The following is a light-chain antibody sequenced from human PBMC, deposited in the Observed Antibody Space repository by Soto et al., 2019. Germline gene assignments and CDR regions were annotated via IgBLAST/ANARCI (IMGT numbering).Light chain of an antibody. V-gene: IGKV2-28*01. CDR2: LGS. J-gene: IGKJ1*01. Sequence: DIVMTKSPLSLPVAPGQPASISCRSSQSLLHSNGYNYLDWYLQKPGQSPQLLIYLGSSRASGVPDRFSGSGSGTDFTLKISRVEAEDVGIYYRMQALRTWTFGQGTKVDIK. CDR1: QSLLHSNGYNY. CDR3: MQALRTWT.